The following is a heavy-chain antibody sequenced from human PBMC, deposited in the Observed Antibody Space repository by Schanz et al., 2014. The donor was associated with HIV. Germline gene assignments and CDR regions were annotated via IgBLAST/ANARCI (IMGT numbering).Heavy chain of an antibody. CDR2: ISYDGTNK. V-gene: IGHV3-30*18. CDR1: GFTFSTYG. J-gene: IGHJ4*02. D-gene: IGHD6-13*01. Sequence: QVQLVESGGGVVQPGRSLRLSCAASGFTFSTYGMHWVRQAPGKGLEWVAGISYDGTNKFYVDSVKGRFTISRDNSKNTLYLQMNSLRAEDTAMYYCAKEAWYSSSLYYFDYWGQGTLVTVSS. CDR3: AKEAWYSSSLYYFDY.